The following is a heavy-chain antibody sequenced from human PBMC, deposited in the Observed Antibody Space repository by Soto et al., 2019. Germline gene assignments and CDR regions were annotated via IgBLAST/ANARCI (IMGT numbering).Heavy chain of an antibody. V-gene: IGHV1-3*01. J-gene: IGHJ5*02. CDR1: GYTFTSYA. D-gene: IGHD3-3*01. CDR2: INAGNGNT. Sequence: EASVKVSCKASGYTFTSYAMHWVRQAPGQRLGWMGWINAGNGNTKYSQKFQGRVTITRDTSASTAYMELSSLRSEDTAVYYCARVTIFGVSPGYNWFDPWGQGTLVTVSS. CDR3: ARVTIFGVSPGYNWFDP.